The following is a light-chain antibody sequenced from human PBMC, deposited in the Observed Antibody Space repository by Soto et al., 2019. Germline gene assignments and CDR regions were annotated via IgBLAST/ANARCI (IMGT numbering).Light chain of an antibody. J-gene: IGKJ3*01. CDR1: LTISSSF. Sequence: EIVLTQSPGTLSLSPGERATLSCRASLTISSSFLAWYQQKPGQAPRLLIYRASRRAPGIPDRFSGSGSWTDFTLTISRLEPEDFAVYYCHQFGSSPLDTFGPGTKVDIK. CDR3: HQFGSSPLDT. V-gene: IGKV3-20*01. CDR2: RAS.